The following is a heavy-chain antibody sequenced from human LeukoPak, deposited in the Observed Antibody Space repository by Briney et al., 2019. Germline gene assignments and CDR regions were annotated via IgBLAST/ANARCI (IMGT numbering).Heavy chain of an antibody. CDR3: AKDISLTMIVVAMGAFDI. V-gene: IGHV3-9*01. Sequence: SGGSLRLSCAVSGFTFDDYAMHWVRQVPGKGLEWVSGINWNSDSIGYADSVKGRFTISRDNAENSLYLQMNSLRAEDTALYYCAKDISLTMIVVAMGAFDIWGQGTMVTVSS. J-gene: IGHJ3*02. CDR1: GFTFDDYA. D-gene: IGHD3-22*01. CDR2: INWNSDSI.